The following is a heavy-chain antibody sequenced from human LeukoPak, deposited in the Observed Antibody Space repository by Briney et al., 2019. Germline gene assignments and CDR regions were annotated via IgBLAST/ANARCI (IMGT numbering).Heavy chain of an antibody. Sequence: GGSLRLSCAASGFTFSSYWMHWVRQAPGEGRVWVSRISSDGSTTNYADSVKGRFTISRDNAKNTLHLQMNSLRAEETAVYYCTAHFTGVRGVIFNDVDYWGQGTLVTVSS. J-gene: IGHJ4*02. CDR2: ISSDGSTT. CDR1: GFTFSSYW. CDR3: TAHFTGVRGVIFNDVDY. D-gene: IGHD3-10*01. V-gene: IGHV3-74*01.